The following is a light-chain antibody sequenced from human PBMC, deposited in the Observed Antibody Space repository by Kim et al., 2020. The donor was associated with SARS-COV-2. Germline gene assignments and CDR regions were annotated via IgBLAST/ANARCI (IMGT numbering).Light chain of an antibody. CDR2: SAS. Sequence: DIQMTQSPSSLSASVGDRVTITCRASQSISGYLNWYQQKPGKAPKLLIYSASSLQSWVPSRFSGSGSGTDFTLTISSLQPEDFATYYCQQSYSTPTFGGGTKVDIK. CDR3: QQSYSTPT. J-gene: IGKJ4*01. V-gene: IGKV1-39*01. CDR1: QSISGY.